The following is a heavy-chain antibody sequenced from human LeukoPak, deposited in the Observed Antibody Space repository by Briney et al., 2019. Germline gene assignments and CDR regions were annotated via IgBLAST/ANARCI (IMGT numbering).Heavy chain of an antibody. D-gene: IGHD3-22*01. J-gene: IGHJ4*02. Sequence: GASVKVSCKASGYTFTTYDISWVRQAPGQGLEWMGWISTYKGNTNYAQNLQGRVTTTTDTSTSSAFMELRSLRSDDTAVYYCARRSSGGGFDYWGQGTLVTVSS. CDR3: ARRSSGGGFDY. CDR2: ISTYKGNT. CDR1: GYTFTTYD. V-gene: IGHV1-18*04.